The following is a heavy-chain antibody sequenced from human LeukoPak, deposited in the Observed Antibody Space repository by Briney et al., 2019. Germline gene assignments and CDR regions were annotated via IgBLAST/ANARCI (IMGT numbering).Heavy chain of an antibody. CDR1: GGSFSGYY. D-gene: IGHD6-6*01. Sequence: KPSETLSLTCAVYGGSFSGYYWSWIRQPPGKGLEWIGNIYDSGSTNYNPSLKSRVTISVDTSKNQFSLRLSSVTAADTAVYYCAKYSTSPYVTTRIGYWGQGTLVTVSS. CDR2: IYDSGST. CDR3: AKYSTSPYVTTRIGY. J-gene: IGHJ4*02. V-gene: IGHV4-59*01.